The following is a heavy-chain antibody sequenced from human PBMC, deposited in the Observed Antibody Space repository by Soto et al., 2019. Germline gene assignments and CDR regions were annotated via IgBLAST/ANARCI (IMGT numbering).Heavy chain of an antibody. CDR1: GYIFTKYW. CDR3: VIRYFRSCSGSSCANFDS. CDR2: IYPGDSDT. D-gene: IGHD2-15*01. Sequence: PGESLKISCKGSGYIFTKYWIGWVRQMPGKGLEWMGMIYPGDSDTRYSPSFEGQVTISGDKSINTAYLQWGSLKASDTAMYYCVIRYFRSCSGSSCANFDSWGQGTLVTVSS. J-gene: IGHJ4*02. V-gene: IGHV5-51*01.